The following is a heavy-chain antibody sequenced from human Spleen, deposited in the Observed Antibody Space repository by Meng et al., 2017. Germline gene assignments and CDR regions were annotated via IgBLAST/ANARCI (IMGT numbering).Heavy chain of an antibody. V-gene: IGHV2-5*01. CDR3: AHRRGGYFDY. CDR2: IYWHDEE. D-gene: IGHD3-16*01. J-gene: IGHJ4*02. Sequence: QITLRESGARLGKPTPTPPLTCSFSGCSLSTSEEAVGWIRQPPGKALEWLALIYWHDEERYSPSLKGRLTITKDTSKNQVVLTMTNMDPVDTGTYYCAHRRGGYFDYWGQGTLVTVSS. CDR1: GCSLSTSEEA.